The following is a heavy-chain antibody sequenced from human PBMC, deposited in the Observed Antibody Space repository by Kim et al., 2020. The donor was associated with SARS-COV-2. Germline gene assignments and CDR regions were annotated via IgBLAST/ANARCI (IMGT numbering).Heavy chain of an antibody. CDR2: IYSGGST. J-gene: IGHJ4*02. V-gene: IGHV3-53*04. CDR1: GFTVSSNY. CDR3: ARHGSPDFYYFDY. D-gene: IGHD3-3*01. Sequence: GGSLRLSCAASGFTVSSNYMSWVRQAPGKGLEWVSVIYSGGSTYYADSVKGRFTISRHNSKNTLYLQMNSLRAEDTAVYYCARHGSPDFYYFDYWGQGTLVTVSS.